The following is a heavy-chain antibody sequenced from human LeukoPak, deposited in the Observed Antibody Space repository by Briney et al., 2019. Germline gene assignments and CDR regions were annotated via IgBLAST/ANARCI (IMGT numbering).Heavy chain of an antibody. Sequence: SETLSPTCTVSGGSISSSSYYWGWIRQPPGKGLEWIGSIYYSGSTYYNPSLKSRVTISVDTSKNQFSLKLSSVTAADTAVYYCARASGSYSDYLDYWGQRTLVTVSS. J-gene: IGHJ4*02. V-gene: IGHV4-39*01. CDR1: GGSISSSSYY. D-gene: IGHD1-26*01. CDR2: IYYSGST. CDR3: ARASGSYSDYLDY.